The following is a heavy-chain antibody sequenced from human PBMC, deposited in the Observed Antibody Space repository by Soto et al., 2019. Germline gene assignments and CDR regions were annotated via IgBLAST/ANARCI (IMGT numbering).Heavy chain of an antibody. CDR2: INHSGST. J-gene: IGHJ6*03. D-gene: IGHD3-9*01. V-gene: IGHV4-34*01. CDR1: GGSFSGYY. Sequence: PSETLSLTCAVYGGSFSGYYWSWIRQPPGKGLEWIGEINHSGSTNYNPSLKSRVTISVDTSKNQFSLKLSSVTAADTAVYYCARRGSLRYFDWSREYYYMDVWGKGTTVTVSS. CDR3: ARRGSLRYFDWSREYYYMDV.